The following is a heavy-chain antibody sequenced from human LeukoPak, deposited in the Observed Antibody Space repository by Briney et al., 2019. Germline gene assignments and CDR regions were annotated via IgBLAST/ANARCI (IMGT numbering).Heavy chain of an antibody. J-gene: IGHJ4*02. CDR3: AKDLMVRGVMFFDY. Sequence: GGSLRLSCAASGFTFSSYGMHWVRQAPGKGLEWVAFIRYDGSNKYYADSVKGRFTISRDNSKNTLYLQMNSLRAEDTAVYYCAKDLMVRGVMFFDYWGQGTLVTVSS. D-gene: IGHD3-10*01. CDR2: IRYDGSNK. V-gene: IGHV3-30*02. CDR1: GFTFSSYG.